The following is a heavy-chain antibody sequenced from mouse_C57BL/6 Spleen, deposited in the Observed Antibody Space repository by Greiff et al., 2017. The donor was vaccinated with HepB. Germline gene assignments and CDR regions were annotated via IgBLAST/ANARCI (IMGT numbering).Heavy chain of an antibody. CDR1: GYTFTSYW. J-gene: IGHJ1*03. V-gene: IGHV1-52*01. D-gene: IGHD1-1*01. CDR2: IDPSDSET. Sequence: QVQLQQPGAELVRPGSSVKLSCKASGYTFTSYWMHWVKQRPIQGLEWIGNIDPSDSETHYNQKFKDKATLTVDKSSSTAYMQLGSLTSEDSAVYSCALTTVVAPWYFDVWAQGPRSPSPQ. CDR3: ALTTVVAPWYFDV.